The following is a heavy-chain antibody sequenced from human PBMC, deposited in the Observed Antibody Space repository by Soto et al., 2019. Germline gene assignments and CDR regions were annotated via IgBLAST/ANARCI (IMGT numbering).Heavy chain of an antibody. Sequence: GESLKISCKGSGYSFTSYWIGWVRQMPVKGLESMGIIYPGDSDTRYSPSFQGQVTISADKSISTAHLQWSSLKASYTAMYYCARLMGAAGTFYVDYWGQGTLVTVSS. CDR1: GYSFTSYW. D-gene: IGHD6-13*01. V-gene: IGHV5-51*01. CDR2: IYPGDSDT. J-gene: IGHJ4*02. CDR3: ARLMGAAGTFYVDY.